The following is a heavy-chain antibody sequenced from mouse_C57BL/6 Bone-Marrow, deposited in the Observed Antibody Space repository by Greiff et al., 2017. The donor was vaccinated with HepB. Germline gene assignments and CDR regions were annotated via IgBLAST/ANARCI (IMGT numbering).Heavy chain of an antibody. J-gene: IGHJ1*03. CDR3: ARYDYDGRYFDV. CDR2: INPSTGGT. D-gene: IGHD2-4*01. V-gene: IGHV1-42*01. CDR1: GYSFTGYY. Sequence: EVQLQQSGPELVKPGASVKISCKASGYSFTGYYMNWVKQSPEKSLEWIGEINPSTGGTTYNQKFKAKATLTVDKSSSTAYMQLKSLTSEDSAVYYCARYDYDGRYFDVWGTGTTVTVS.